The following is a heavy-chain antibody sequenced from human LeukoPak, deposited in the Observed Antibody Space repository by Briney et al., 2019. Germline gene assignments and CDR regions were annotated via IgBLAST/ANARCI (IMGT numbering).Heavy chain of an antibody. CDR1: GGSFSGYY. CDR2: INHSGST. Sequence: SETLSLTCADYGGSFSGYYWSWVRQPPGKGLEWIGEINHSGSTNYNPSLKSRVTISVDTSKNQFSLKLSPVTAADTAVYYCARAEGRWYRATLYYYYGMDVWGQGTTVTVSS. J-gene: IGHJ6*02. CDR3: ARAEGRWYRATLYYYYGMDV. D-gene: IGHD4-23*01. V-gene: IGHV4-34*01.